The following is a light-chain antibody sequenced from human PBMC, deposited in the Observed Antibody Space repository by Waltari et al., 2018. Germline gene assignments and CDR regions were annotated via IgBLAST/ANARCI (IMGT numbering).Light chain of an antibody. CDR3: QQYYSTPLT. Sequence: DIVMTQSPDSLAVSLGERATINCKSSQSVVYSSNNKHYLAWYQQKPGQPPKLPIYWASTRESGVPDRFSGSGSGTDFTLTISSLQAEDVAVYYCQQYYSTPLTFGGGTKVEIK. CDR2: WAS. CDR1: QSVVYSSNNKHY. V-gene: IGKV4-1*01. J-gene: IGKJ4*01.